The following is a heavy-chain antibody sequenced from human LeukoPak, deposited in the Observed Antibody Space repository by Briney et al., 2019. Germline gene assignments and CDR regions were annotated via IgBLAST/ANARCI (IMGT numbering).Heavy chain of an antibody. CDR3: AKDTTTYFFDI. V-gene: IGHV3-30*02. J-gene: IGHJ3*02. CDR2: IRSTGNNK. Sequence: GGSLKLSCAVSGFTFSSYEMNWVRQAPGKGLEWVAFIRSTGNNKYYIDSAKGRFTVSRDNSKNTLSLQMDSLRDEDTAVYYCAKDTTTYFFDIWGQGTIVTVSS. D-gene: IGHD4-17*01. CDR1: GFTFSSYE.